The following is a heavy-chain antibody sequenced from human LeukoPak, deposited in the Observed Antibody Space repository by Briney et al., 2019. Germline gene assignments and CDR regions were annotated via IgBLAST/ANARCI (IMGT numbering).Heavy chain of an antibody. CDR3: ARDLNRIAAVQPPEFDY. CDR1: GFTFDDYG. J-gene: IGHJ4*02. CDR2: INWRGGST. Sequence: GSLRLSXAASGFTFDDYGMSWVLQAPGKGLEWVSGINWRGGSTGYADSVEGRFTISRDNAKNSLYLQMNSLRVEDTALYYCARDLNRIAAVQPPEFDYRGQGTLVTVSS. V-gene: IGHV3-20*03. D-gene: IGHD6-13*01.